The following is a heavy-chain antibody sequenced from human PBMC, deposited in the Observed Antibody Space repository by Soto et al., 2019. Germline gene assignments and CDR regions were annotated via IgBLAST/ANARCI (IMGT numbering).Heavy chain of an antibody. CDR3: VPLMLQFLDY. CDR1: GCNFRTYG. D-gene: IGHD4-4*01. J-gene: IGHJ4*02. Sequence: TGGSQRVSSRAAGCNFRTYGRHWVRQAPGKGLEWVAVIWYDGSNKYYADSVKGRFTISRDNSKNTLYLQMNSLRAEDTAVYYCVPLMLQFLDYWGRGTLVTVSS. V-gene: IGHV3-33*01. CDR2: IWYDGSNK.